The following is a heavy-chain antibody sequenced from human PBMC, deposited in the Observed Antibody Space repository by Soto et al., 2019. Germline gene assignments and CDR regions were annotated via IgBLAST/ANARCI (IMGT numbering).Heavy chain of an antibody. CDR3: ARDLDSGSYLADDAFDI. Sequence: ASVKVSCKASGYTFTTFGINWVRQAPGQGLEWMGWIRTYNGNTNYAQKLQGRVIMTTDTSTSTAYMELRSLRPDDTAVYYCARDLDSGSYLADDAFDIWGQGTMVTVSS. CDR2: IRTYNGNT. J-gene: IGHJ3*02. D-gene: IGHD1-26*01. CDR1: GYTFTTFG. V-gene: IGHV1-18*01.